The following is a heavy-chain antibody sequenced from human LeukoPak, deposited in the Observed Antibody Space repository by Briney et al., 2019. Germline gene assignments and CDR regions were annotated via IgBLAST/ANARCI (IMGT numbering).Heavy chain of an antibody. CDR1: GYTFTNYW. CDR3: ARHIGLTTRYLDY. CDR2: IYPGDSDA. V-gene: IGHV5-51*01. D-gene: IGHD4/OR15-4a*01. J-gene: IGHJ4*02. Sequence: GESLKISCKSSGYTFTNYWIGWVRQIPGKGLEWMGIIYPGDSDARYSPSFQGHVTISADKSITTAYLQWSSLKASDTAMYYCARHIGLTTRYLDYWGQGTLVTVSS.